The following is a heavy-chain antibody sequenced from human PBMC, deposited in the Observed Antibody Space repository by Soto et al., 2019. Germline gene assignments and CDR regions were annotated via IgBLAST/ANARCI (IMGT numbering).Heavy chain of an antibody. J-gene: IGHJ6*02. D-gene: IGHD5-18*01. V-gene: IGHV3-23*01. CDR1: GFTFSSYA. CDR3: AKGGDTAMVWGQPTWYYYYGMDV. Sequence: GGSLRLSCAASGFTFSSYAMSWVRQAPGKGLEWVSAISGSGGSTYYADSVKGRFTISRDNSKNTLYLQMNSLRAEDTAVYYCAKGGDTAMVWGQPTWYYYYGMDVWGQGTTVTVSS. CDR2: ISGSGGST.